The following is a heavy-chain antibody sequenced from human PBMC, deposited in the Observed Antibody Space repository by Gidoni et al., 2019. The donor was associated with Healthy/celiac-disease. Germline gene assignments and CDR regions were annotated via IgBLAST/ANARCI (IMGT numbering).Heavy chain of an antibody. CDR2: INYSGST. V-gene: IGHV4-59*08. CDR1: GGSISSYY. CDR3: ARQGRDGYKLYYFDY. Sequence: QVQLQESGPGLVKPSETLSLTCTVSGGSISSYYWSWIRQPPGKGLEWIGNINYSGSTNYNPSRKSRVTISVDTSKNQFSLKLRSVTAADTAVYYCARQGRDGYKLYYFDYWGQGTLVTVSS. D-gene: IGHD5-12*01. J-gene: IGHJ4*02.